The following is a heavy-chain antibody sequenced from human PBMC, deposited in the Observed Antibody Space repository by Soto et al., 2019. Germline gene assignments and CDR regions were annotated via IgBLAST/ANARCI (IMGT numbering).Heavy chain of an antibody. CDR1: GYSFTSYW. J-gene: IGHJ6*02. Sequence: PGESLKISCKGSGYSFTSYWTGWVRQMPGKGLEWMGLIYPGDSDTRYSPSFQGQVTISADKSISTAYLQWSSLKAPDTAMYYCARLIRRITMVRGVINPDYYYYGMDVWGQGTTVTVSS. CDR3: ARLIRRITMVRGVINPDYYYYGMDV. V-gene: IGHV5-51*01. CDR2: IYPGDSDT. D-gene: IGHD3-10*01.